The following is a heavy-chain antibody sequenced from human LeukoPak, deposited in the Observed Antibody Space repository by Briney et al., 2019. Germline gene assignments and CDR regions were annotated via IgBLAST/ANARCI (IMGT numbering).Heavy chain of an antibody. CDR2: IYYSGST. Sequence: PSQTLSLTCTVSGGSISSGGYYWSWIRQHPGKGLEWIGYIYYSGSTYYNPSLKRRVTISEDTSKNQFSLKLSSVTAADTAVYYCARGRNPNYDFWSGYYSYNWFDPWGQGTLVTVSS. J-gene: IGHJ5*02. CDR3: ARGRNPNYDFWSGYYSYNWFDP. CDR1: GGSISSGGYY. D-gene: IGHD3-3*01. V-gene: IGHV4-31*03.